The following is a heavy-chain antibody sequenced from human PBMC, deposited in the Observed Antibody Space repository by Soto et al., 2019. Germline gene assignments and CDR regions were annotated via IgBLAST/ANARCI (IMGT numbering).Heavy chain of an antibody. D-gene: IGHD4-17*01. CDR3: ERDDYGDYSYYYYGMDV. CDR2: IIPIFGTA. Sequence: QVQLVQSGAEVKKPGSSVKVSCKASGGTFSSYAISWVRQAPGQGLEWMGGIIPIFGTANYAQKYQGRVTITADESTSTAYMELSSLRSEDTAVYYCERDDYGDYSYYYYGMDVWGQGTTVTVSS. J-gene: IGHJ6*02. V-gene: IGHV1-69*01. CDR1: GGTFSSYA.